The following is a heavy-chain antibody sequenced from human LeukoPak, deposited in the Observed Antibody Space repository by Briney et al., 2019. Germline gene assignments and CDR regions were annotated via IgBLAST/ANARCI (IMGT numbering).Heavy chain of an antibody. V-gene: IGHV3-48*02. CDR2: ISSSSSTI. Sequence: PGGSLRLSCAASRFTYNSYSMNWLRQAPGKGLEWVSYISSSSSTIYYADSVKGRFTISRDNAKNSLYLQMNSLRDEDTAVSYCEREAEELNAPQYFDYWGQGTLVTVSS. J-gene: IGHJ4*02. CDR1: RFTYNSYS. D-gene: IGHD1-26*01. CDR3: EREAEELNAPQYFDY.